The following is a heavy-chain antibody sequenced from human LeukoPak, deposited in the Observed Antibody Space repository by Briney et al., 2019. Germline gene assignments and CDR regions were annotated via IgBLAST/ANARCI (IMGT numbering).Heavy chain of an antibody. CDR3: ARSIAAAGLFTYDY. CDR1: GYTFTSYA. Sequence: ASVKVSCKASGYTFTSYAMHWVRQAPGQRLEWMGWINTGNGNTKYSQKFQGRVTITRDTSASTAYMELSSLRSEDTAVYYCARSIAAAGLFTYDYWGQGTLVTVSS. V-gene: IGHV1-3*04. CDR2: INTGNGNT. J-gene: IGHJ4*02. D-gene: IGHD6-13*01.